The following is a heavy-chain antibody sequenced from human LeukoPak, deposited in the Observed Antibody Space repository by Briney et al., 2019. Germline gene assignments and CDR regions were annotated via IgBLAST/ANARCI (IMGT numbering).Heavy chain of an antibody. CDR2: IYYSGST. D-gene: IGHD2-15*01. J-gene: IGHJ4*02. V-gene: IGHV4-59*08. CDR1: GGSVSGYY. Sequence: SETLSLTCTVSGGSVSGYYWSWIRQPPGKGLEWIGYIYYSGSTNYNPSLKSRVTMSADTPKNQFSLMLSSVTAADTAVYYCARLGCSGSSCYFPYVDFWGQGTRVSVSS. CDR3: ARLGCSGSSCYFPYVDF.